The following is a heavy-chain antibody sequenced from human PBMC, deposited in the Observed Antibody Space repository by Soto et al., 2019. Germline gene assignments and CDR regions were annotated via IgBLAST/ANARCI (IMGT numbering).Heavy chain of an antibody. D-gene: IGHD5-12*01. Sequence: QVQLQQSGPGLVKPSQTLSLTCTISGDSVSSNNVTWNWIRQSPSRGLEWLGMTFYRSKYYYDYAFSVKSRMTINADTSKNQFSLQMHSLTPEDTAVYYCARNEGSGYDYFFDFWGQGNLVTVSS. V-gene: IGHV6-1*01. CDR3: ARNEGSGYDYFFDF. CDR1: GDSVSSNNVT. CDR2: TFYRSKYYY. J-gene: IGHJ4*02.